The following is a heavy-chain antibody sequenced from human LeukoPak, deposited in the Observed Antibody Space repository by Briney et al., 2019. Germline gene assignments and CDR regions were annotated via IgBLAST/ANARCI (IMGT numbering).Heavy chain of an antibody. V-gene: IGHV3-21*01. J-gene: IGHJ6*03. CDR2: ISSTGNYI. D-gene: IGHD1-26*01. CDR1: GFTFEYYV. Sequence: GGSLRLSCTASGFTFEYYVMNWVRQAPGKGLEWVASISSTGNYINYADSLKGRLTISRDNANNSLSLQMNSLRAEDTAVYYCARDWSGSYASYPYYMDVWGKGTTVTVSS. CDR3: ARDWSGSYASYPYYMDV.